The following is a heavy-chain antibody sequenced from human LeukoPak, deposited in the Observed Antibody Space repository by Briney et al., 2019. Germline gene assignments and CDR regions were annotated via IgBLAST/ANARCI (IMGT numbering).Heavy chain of an antibody. CDR3: ARATYSYDIRGWLPFDY. CDR2: IYHSGST. V-gene: IGHV4-38-2*02. Sequence: SETLSLTCTVSGYSISSGYYWGWIRQPPGKGLEWIGSIYHSGSTYYNPSLKSRVTISIDTSKNQFSLTLSSVTAADTAVYYWARATYSYDIRGWLPFDYRGGETLVAV. J-gene: IGHJ4*02. D-gene: IGHD3-22*01. CDR1: GYSISSGYY.